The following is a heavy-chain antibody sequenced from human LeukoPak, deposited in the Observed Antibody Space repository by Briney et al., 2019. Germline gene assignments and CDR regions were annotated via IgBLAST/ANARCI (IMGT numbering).Heavy chain of an antibody. V-gene: IGHV4-4*02. CDR1: GGSITSTNW. Sequence: SGTLSLTCVVSGGSITSTNWWSWVGQPPGKGLEWIGEIYHSGTTNYNPSLKSRVTISVDKSKNQFSLRLTSVTAADTAVYYCASEHCTSDSCYYMDVWGKGTTVTVSS. J-gene: IGHJ6*03. CDR2: IYHSGTT. CDR3: ASEHCTSDSCYYMDV. D-gene: IGHD2-2*01.